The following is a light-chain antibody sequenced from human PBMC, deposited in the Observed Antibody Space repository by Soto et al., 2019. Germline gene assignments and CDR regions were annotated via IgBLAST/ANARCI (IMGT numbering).Light chain of an antibody. V-gene: IGKV1-12*01. CDR2: TAS. J-gene: IGKJ5*01. Sequence: DIQMTQSPSSLSASVGDRVTITCRASQDISTWLAWYQQKPGKAPILLIYTASRLQTGVPQRFSGSGSGTDFTLTINSLQPEDFATYYCQHSSNFHFTFXQGTRLEIK. CDR1: QDISTW. CDR3: QHSSNFHFT.